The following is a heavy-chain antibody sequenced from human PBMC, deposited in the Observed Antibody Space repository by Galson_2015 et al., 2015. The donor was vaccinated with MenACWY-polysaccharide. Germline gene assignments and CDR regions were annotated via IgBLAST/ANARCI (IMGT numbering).Heavy chain of an antibody. CDR3: ARGYSGDD. CDR2: IKSDGSST. J-gene: IGHJ4*02. V-gene: IGHV3-74*01. Sequence: SLRLSCAASGFTFSSYWMHWDRQAPGKGLVWISRIKSDGSSTSYADSVKGRFTITRDNAKNTQYLQMNSLRAEDTAVYYCARGYSGDDWGQGTLGTGAS. CDR1: GFTFSSYW. D-gene: IGHD5-12*01.